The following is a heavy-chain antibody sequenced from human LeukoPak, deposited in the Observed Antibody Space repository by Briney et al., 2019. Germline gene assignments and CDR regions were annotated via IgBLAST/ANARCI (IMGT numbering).Heavy chain of an antibody. CDR2: IYYSGST. CDR3: AGLRGTYGEPLDY. V-gene: IGHV4-39*07. Sequence: TPSETLSLTCTVSGGSISSSSYYWGWIRQPPGKWLEWIGSIYYSGSTYYNPSLKSRVTISVDTSKNQFSLKLSSVTAADTAVYYCAGLRGTYGEPLDYWGQGALVTVSS. D-gene: IGHD1-26*01. J-gene: IGHJ4*02. CDR1: GGSISSSSYY.